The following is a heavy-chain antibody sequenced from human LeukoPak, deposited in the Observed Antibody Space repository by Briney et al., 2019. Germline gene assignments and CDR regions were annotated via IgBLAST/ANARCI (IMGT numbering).Heavy chain of an antibody. CDR3: ARCPHDWGSLALARDL. D-gene: IGHD3-16*01. CDR1: GFIFSSYS. J-gene: IGHJ4*02. Sequence: AGSLSLSCAASGFIFSSYSMNWVRQAPGKGLEWVSYISSSSSPIYYADSMKGRFTISRDNDKKSLYMQMNSLRAEDTGVYYCARCPHDWGSLALARDLWGEGT. V-gene: IGHV3-48*01. CDR2: ISSSSSPI.